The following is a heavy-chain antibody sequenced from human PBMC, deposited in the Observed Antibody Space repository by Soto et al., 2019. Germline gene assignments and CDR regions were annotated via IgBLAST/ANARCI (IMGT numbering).Heavy chain of an antibody. CDR3: AGAGVGQSYYYYGMDV. CDR2: ISRSSSPI. D-gene: IGHD2-8*01. J-gene: IGHJ6*02. V-gene: IGHV3-48*02. Sequence: GGSLRLSCAASGFTFSSYSMNWVRQAPGKGLEWVSYISRSSSPIYYADSVKGRFTISRDNAKNSLYLQMNSLRDEDTAVYYCAGAGVGQSYYYYGMDVWGQGTTVTVSS. CDR1: GFTFSSYS.